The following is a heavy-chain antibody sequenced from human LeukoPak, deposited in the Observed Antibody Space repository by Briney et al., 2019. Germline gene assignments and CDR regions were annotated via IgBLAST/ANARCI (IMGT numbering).Heavy chain of an antibody. CDR2: IYTSGST. D-gene: IGHD2-2*01. CDR3: AAQFTDIVVVPAAPPYFQH. V-gene: IGHV4-61*02. J-gene: IGHJ1*01. Sequence: SETLSLTCAVSGGSISSGGYSWSWIRQPAGKGLEWIGRIYTSGSTNYNPSLKSRVTISVDTSKNQFSLKLSSVTAADTAVYYCAAQFTDIVVVPAAPPYFQHWGQGTLVTVSS. CDR1: GGSISSGGYS.